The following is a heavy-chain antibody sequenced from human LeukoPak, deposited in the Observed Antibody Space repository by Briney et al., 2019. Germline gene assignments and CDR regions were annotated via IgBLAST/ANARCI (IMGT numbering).Heavy chain of an antibody. J-gene: IGHJ4*02. D-gene: IGHD2-2*01. CDR2: INWSGKST. Sequence: GGSLRLSCTASGFVFDEHGMTWVRQVPGKGLEWVSGINWSGKSTSYGDPVRGRYTISRDNAKNSLSLQMDSLRAEDTALYYCARAPITSPFYFDYWGQGTLVTVSS. CDR3: ARAPITSPFYFDY. V-gene: IGHV3-20*04. CDR1: GFVFDEHG.